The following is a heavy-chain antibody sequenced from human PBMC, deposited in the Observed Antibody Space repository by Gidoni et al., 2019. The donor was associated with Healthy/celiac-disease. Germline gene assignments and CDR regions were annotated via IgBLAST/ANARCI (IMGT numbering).Heavy chain of an antibody. CDR3: ARAGEYSSSLDAFDI. CDR2: IFHSGST. CDR1: GGSISSGGYS. D-gene: IGHD6-6*01. J-gene: IGHJ3*02. Sequence: QLQLQESGSGLVKPSQPLSLTCAVSGGSISSGGYSWSWIRQPPGKGLEWIGYIFHSGSTYYNPSLKSRVTISVDRSKNQFSLKLSSVTAADTAVYYGARAGEYSSSLDAFDIWGQGTMVTVSS. V-gene: IGHV4-30-2*01.